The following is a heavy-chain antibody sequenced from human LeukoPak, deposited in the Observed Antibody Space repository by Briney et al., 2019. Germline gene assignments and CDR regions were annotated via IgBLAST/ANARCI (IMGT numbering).Heavy chain of an antibody. CDR1: GFTFSTYA. CDR2: ISCDDGSNK. CDR3: ARESGGNTPYYFDY. V-gene: IGHV3-30*04. Sequence: AGGSLRLSCAASGFTFSTYALHWVRQAPGKGLEWVAVISCDDGSNKYYADSVKGRFTISRDNSKNTLYLQMNSLRTEDTAVYYCARESGGNTPYYFDYWGQGTLVTVSS. J-gene: IGHJ4*02. D-gene: IGHD2-2*02.